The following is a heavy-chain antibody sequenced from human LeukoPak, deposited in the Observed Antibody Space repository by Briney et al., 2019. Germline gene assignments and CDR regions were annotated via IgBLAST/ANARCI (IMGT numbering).Heavy chain of an antibody. CDR2: IQYDGSNE. D-gene: IGHD2-8*01. CDR3: AKDRCSNGVGCYYYYMDV. J-gene: IGHJ6*03. CDR1: RFSFSSYG. Sequence: GGSLRLSCAASRFSFSSYGMHWVRQAPGKGLDRVAYIQYDGSNEQYADSVKGRFSISRDSSKNTLYLQMNSLRAEDTAVYYCAKDRCSNGVGCYYYYMDVWGKGTTVTISS. V-gene: IGHV3-30*02.